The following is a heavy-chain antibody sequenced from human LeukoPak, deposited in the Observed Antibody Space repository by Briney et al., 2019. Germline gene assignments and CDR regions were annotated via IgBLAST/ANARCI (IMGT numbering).Heavy chain of an antibody. CDR3: ARRTLLWFGELFGRNWFDP. Sequence: SETLSLTCAVYGGSFSGYYWRWIRQPPGKGLEWIGEINHSGSTNYNPSLKSRVTISVDTSKNQFSLKLSSVTAADTAVYYCARRTLLWFGELFGRNWFDPWGQGTLVTVSS. D-gene: IGHD3-10*01. CDR2: INHSGST. J-gene: IGHJ5*02. CDR1: GGSFSGYY. V-gene: IGHV4-34*01.